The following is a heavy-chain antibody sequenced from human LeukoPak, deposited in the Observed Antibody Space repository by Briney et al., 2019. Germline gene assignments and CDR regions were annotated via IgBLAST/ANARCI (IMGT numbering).Heavy chain of an antibody. J-gene: IGHJ4*02. CDR2: ISGSGGST. CDR3: AKLFSGRYFGDY. CDR1: GFTFSSYA. D-gene: IGHD1-26*01. V-gene: IGHV3-23*01. Sequence: GGPLRLSCAASGFTFSSYAMSWVRQAPGKGLKWVSAISGSGGSTYYADSVKGRFTISRDNSKKTLYLQMNSLRAEDTAVYYCAKLFSGRYFGDYWGQGTLVTVSS.